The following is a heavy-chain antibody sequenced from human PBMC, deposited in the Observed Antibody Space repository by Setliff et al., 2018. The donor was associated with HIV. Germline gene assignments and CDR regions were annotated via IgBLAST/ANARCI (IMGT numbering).Heavy chain of an antibody. V-gene: IGHV1-69*10. CDR2: IIPMLGIT. D-gene: IGHD1-1*01. Sequence: VASVKVSCKAYGGTFSSYAITWVRQAPGQGLECMGGIIPMLGITNYAQRFQGRLTITADEYTGTAYMELSSLRSEDTAVYYCATRGRDLGFDYWGQGTLVTVSS. CDR3: ATRGRDLGFDY. J-gene: IGHJ4*02. CDR1: GGTFSSYA.